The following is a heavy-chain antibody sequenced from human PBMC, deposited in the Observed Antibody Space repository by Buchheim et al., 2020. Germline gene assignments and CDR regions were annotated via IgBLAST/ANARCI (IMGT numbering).Heavy chain of an antibody. CDR1: GFTFSSYG. CDR3: AKNKVDSSGWYYFDY. CDR2: ISYDGSNK. J-gene: IGHJ4*02. Sequence: QVQLVESGGGVVQPGRSLRLSCAASGFTFSSYGMHWVRQAPGKGLEWVAVISYDGSNKYYADSVKGRFTISRDNSKNTLYLQMNSLRAEDTAVYYCAKNKVDSSGWYYFDYWGQGTL. D-gene: IGHD6-19*01. V-gene: IGHV3-30*18.